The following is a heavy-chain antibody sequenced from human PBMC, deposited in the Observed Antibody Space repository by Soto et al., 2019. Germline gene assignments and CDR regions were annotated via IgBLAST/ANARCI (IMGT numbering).Heavy chain of an antibody. J-gene: IGHJ6*02. D-gene: IGHD4-17*01. V-gene: IGHV4-39*01. Sequence: PSETLSLTCSVSGGSISSSNYYWGWIRHPPGKGLEFIGSIYSGGNSFYNPSLNSRVTISVDTSKNQCSLKLSSVTAADTAVYYCATYGWGMDVWGQGTTVTVS. CDR3: ATYGWGMDV. CDR1: GGSISSSNYY. CDR2: IYSGGNS.